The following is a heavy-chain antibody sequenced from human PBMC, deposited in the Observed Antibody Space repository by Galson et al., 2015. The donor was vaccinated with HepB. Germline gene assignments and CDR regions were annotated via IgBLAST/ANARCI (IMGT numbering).Heavy chain of an antibody. CDR1: GFTFSDYY. D-gene: IGHD3-3*01. CDR2: IISKIDGGTT. Sequence: SLRLSCAASGFTFSDYYMSWVRQAPGKGLEWVGRIISKIDGGTTDYAAPVKGRFTISRDDSKNTLYLQMNSLKTEDTAVYFCATGDFWSLFDFWGQGTLVSVSS. J-gene: IGHJ4*02. V-gene: IGHV3-15*01. CDR3: ATGDFWSLFDF.